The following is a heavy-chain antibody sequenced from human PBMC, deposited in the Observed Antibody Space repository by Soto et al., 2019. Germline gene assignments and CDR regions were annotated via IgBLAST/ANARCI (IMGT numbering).Heavy chain of an antibody. D-gene: IGHD6-6*01. V-gene: IGHV4-31*03. J-gene: IGHJ6*02. CDR3: ARPYSGSSRGLGV. CDR2: IYYTGSA. CDR1: GGSISSGGYY. Sequence: QVQLRESGPGLVQPSQTLSLTCTVSGGSISSGGYYWTWIRQHPGKGLEWIGYIYYTGSAYYNPSLKTRLTLSIDTSRSQFSLKRSSVTTADTAVYYCARPYSGSSRGLGVWGQGTTVTVSS.